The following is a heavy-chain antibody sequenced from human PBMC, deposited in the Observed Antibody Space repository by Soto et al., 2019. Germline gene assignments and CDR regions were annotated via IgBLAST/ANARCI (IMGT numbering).Heavy chain of an antibody. Sequence: PSETLSLTCTVSGGSISSYYWSWIRQPPGKGLEWIGYIYYSGSTNCNPSLKSRVTISVDTSKNQFSLKLSSVTAADTAVYYCARGAAAGTAKDDWFDPWGQGRLVTVSS. D-gene: IGHD6-13*01. J-gene: IGHJ5*02. CDR1: GGSISSYY. CDR2: IYYSGST. V-gene: IGHV4-59*01. CDR3: ARGAAAGTAKDDWFDP.